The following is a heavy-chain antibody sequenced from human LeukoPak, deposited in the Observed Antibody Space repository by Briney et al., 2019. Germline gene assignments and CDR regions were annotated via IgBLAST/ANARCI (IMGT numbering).Heavy chain of an antibody. Sequence: GGSLRLSCAASGLSISTYSMDWVRQAPGKGLEWVSSISSTSSYIYYADSVKGRFTISRDNAKNSLYLQMNSLRAEDTAVYYCARDAGITGTTDLDYWGHGTLVTVSS. D-gene: IGHD1-14*01. CDR1: GLSISTYS. V-gene: IGHV3-21*01. J-gene: IGHJ4*01. CDR2: ISSTSSYI. CDR3: ARDAGITGTTDLDY.